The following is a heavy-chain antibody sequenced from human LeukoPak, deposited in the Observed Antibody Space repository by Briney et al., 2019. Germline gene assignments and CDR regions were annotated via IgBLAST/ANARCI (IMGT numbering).Heavy chain of an antibody. D-gene: IGHD3-10*01. Sequence: PGGSLRLSCAASGFTVSSNYMSWVGQAPGKGLEWVSVIYSGGSTYYADSVKGRFTISRDNSKSTLYLQMNSLRAEDTAAYYCARDQRITMVRGVAPVYYYYGMDVWGKGTTVTVSS. CDR3: ARDQRITMVRGVAPVYYYYGMDV. CDR2: IYSGGST. CDR1: GFTVSSNY. J-gene: IGHJ6*04. V-gene: IGHV3-53*01.